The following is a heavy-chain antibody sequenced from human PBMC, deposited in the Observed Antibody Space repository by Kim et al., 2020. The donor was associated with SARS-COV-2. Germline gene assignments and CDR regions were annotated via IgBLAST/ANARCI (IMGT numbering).Heavy chain of an antibody. D-gene: IGHD5-12*01. CDR1: GFTFDDYA. CDR2: ISWNSGSI. CDR3: AKDFKADIVATIN. J-gene: IGHJ4*02. Sequence: GGSLRLSCAASGFTFDDYAMHWVRQAPGKGLEWVSGISWNSGSIGYADSVKGRFTISRDNAKNSLYLQMNSLRAEDTALYYCAKDFKADIVATINWGQGTLVTVSS. V-gene: IGHV3-9*01.